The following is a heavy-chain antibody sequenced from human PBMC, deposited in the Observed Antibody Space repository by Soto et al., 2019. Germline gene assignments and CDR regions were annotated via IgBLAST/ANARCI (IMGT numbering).Heavy chain of an antibody. V-gene: IGHV3-30*18. Sequence: QVQMVESGGGVVQPGRSLRLSCAASGFPFSTYGMHWVRQTPGKGLEWMAVISNDGTNTYYADSVKGRFTISRDNSKDTLFLQKNSLRGDDSAVYYCAKVVRADTTSSNFYYYSALDDWGQGTTVTVSS. D-gene: IGHD6-6*01. J-gene: IGHJ6*02. CDR2: ISNDGTNT. CDR1: GFPFSTYG. CDR3: AKVVRADTTSSNFYYYSALDD.